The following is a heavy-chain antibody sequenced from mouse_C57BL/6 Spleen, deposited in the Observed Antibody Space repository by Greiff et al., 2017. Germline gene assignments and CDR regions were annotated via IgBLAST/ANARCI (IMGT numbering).Heavy chain of an antibody. V-gene: IGHV1-55*01. J-gene: IGHJ4*01. Sequence: VQLQQPGAELVKPGASVKMSCKASGYTFTSYWITWVKQRPGQGLEWIGDIYPGSGSTNYNEKFKSKATLTVDTSSSTAYMQLSSLTSEDSAVYYCARGSYSNLYAMDYWGQGTSVTVSS. D-gene: IGHD2-5*01. CDR3: ARGSYSNLYAMDY. CDR2: IYPGSGST. CDR1: GYTFTSYW.